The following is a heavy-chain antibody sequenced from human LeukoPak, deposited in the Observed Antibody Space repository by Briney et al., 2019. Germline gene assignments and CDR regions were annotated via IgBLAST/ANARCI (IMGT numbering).Heavy chain of an antibody. Sequence: GGSLRLSCAASGFTFRTYWMHWVRQTPTKGLVWVSHINTDGSRTNYADSVKGRFTISRDNAKNTLYLQMNSLRDEDTAVYHCVRGRGYCSGDTCYIDYWGQGTLVTVSS. V-gene: IGHV3-74*01. J-gene: IGHJ4*02. CDR2: INTDGSRT. CDR3: VRGRGYCSGDTCYIDY. CDR1: GFTFRTYW. D-gene: IGHD2-15*01.